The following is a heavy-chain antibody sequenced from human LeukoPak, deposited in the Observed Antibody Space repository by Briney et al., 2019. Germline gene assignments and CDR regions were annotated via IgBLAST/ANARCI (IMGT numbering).Heavy chain of an antibody. J-gene: IGHJ4*02. CDR2: INHSGST. D-gene: IGHD6-13*01. Sequence: PSETLSLTCAVYGGSFSGYYWSWIRQPPGKGLEWIGEINHSGSTNYNPSLKSRVTISVDTSKNQFSLKLSSVTAADTAVYYCARFNHSSSWTGYYFDYWGQGTLVTVSS. CDR1: GGSFSGYY. CDR3: ARFNHSSSWTGYYFDY. V-gene: IGHV4-34*01.